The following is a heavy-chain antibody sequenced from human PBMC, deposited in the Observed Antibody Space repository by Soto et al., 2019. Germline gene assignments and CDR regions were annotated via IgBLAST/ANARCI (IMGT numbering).Heavy chain of an antibody. CDR1: GFTFSSFA. CDR2: ISGNGGNT. Sequence: GGSLRLSCAASGFTFSSFAMNWVRQTPGKGLEWVSSISGNGGNTFYADSVKGRFTISRDNSKNTLYLQMHSLRAEDTAIYNCENIEVFSYYYDSSGYGNGGIDSWGQGTLVTVSS. V-gene: IGHV3-23*01. CDR3: ENIEVFSYYYDSSGYGNGGIDS. D-gene: IGHD3-22*01. J-gene: IGHJ4*02.